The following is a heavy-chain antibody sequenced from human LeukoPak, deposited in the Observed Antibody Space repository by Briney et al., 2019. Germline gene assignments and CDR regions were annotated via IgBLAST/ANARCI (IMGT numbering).Heavy chain of an antibody. CDR2: MNLDGSEK. J-gene: IGHJ4*02. CDR1: GFTFTSHW. D-gene: IGHD4-17*01. Sequence: GGSLRLSCAASGFTFTSHWMSWVRQAPGKGLEWVARMNLDGSEKYYVDSMKGRFTISRDNAKNSLYLQMNSLRAEDTAVYYCAVSTVPYYFDYWGQGTLVTVSS. V-gene: IGHV3-7*01. CDR3: AVSTVPYYFDY.